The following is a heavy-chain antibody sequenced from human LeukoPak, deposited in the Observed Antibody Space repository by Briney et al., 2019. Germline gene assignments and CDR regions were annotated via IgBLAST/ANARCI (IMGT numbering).Heavy chain of an antibody. CDR2: MSYDGSNN. V-gene: IGHV3-30*04. Sequence: GGSLRLSCAASGFTFSIYAMHWVRQAPGKGLEWVALMSYDGSNNYYADSVKGRFTISRDISKNTLYLQMNSLRAEDAAIHYCARDLLRYPYGMDVWGQGTTVTVSS. D-gene: IGHD1-26*01. CDR3: ARDLLRYPYGMDV. J-gene: IGHJ6*02. CDR1: GFTFSIYA.